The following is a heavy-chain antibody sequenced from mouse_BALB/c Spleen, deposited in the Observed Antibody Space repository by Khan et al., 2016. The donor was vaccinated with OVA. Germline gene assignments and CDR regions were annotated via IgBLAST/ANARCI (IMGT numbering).Heavy chain of an antibody. D-gene: IGHD2-3*01. J-gene: IGHJ3*01. V-gene: IGHV14-1*02. CDR3: ARDGYSPWFAY. Sequence: EVKLLESGAELVRPGALVKLSCKASGFNIQDYYMHWVKQRPEQGLVWIGRIDPENGNTIYDPQFKGKATITSDTSSNTAYLQLSSLTSEDTAVYYCARDGYSPWFAYWGQGTLVTVSA. CDR2: IDPENGNT. CDR1: GFNIQDYY.